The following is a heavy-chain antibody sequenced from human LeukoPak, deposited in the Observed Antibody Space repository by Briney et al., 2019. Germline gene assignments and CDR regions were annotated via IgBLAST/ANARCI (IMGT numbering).Heavy chain of an antibody. J-gene: IGHJ6*03. V-gene: IGHV3-30*12. CDR2: ISYDGSNK. D-gene: IGHD2-8*01. Sequence: PGGSLRLSCAASGFTFSSYGMHWVRQAPGKGLEWVAVISYDGSNKYYADSVKGRFTISRDNAKNSLYLQMNSLRAEDTVVYYCASAIMNYYYYMDVWGKGTTVTVSS. CDR1: GFTFSSYG. CDR3: ASAIMNYYYYMDV.